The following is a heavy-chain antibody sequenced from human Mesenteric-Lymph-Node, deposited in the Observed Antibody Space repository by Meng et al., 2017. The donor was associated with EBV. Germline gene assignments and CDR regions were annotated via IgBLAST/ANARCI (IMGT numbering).Heavy chain of an antibody. D-gene: IGHD3-16*01. Sequence: QGQPVEVGTEEEKPGASGKVSCKTSGYTFVNYYMNWVRQATGQGLEWMGSVNIDSGNKGYARKFQGRVSMTRDTSTSTAYMELSSLRSDDTAIYYCARRQRGYMGGDFWGQGTLVTVSS. CDR3: ARRQRGYMGGDF. CDR1: GYTFVNYY. V-gene: IGHV1-8*01. CDR2: VNIDSGNK. J-gene: IGHJ4*02.